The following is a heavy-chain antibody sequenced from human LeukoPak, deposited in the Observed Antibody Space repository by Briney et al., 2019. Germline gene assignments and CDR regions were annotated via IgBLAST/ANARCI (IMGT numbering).Heavy chain of an antibody. V-gene: IGHV3-21*01. D-gene: IGHD3-22*01. CDR3: ARAAATHYDSSGYYPDAFDI. J-gene: IGHJ3*02. CDR2: ISSSSSYI. Sequence: GGSLRLSCAASGFTFSSYSMNWVRQAPGKGLEWVSSISSSSSYIYYADSVKGRFTISRDNAKNSLYLQMNSLRAEDTAVYYCARAAATHYDSSGYYPDAFDIWGQGTMVTVSS. CDR1: GFTFSSYS.